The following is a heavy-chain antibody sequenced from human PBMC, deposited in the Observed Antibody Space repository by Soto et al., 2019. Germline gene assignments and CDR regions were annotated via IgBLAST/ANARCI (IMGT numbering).Heavy chain of an antibody. V-gene: IGHV3-33*01. J-gene: IGHJ3*02. CDR3: ARDLSRSGSSWKKDAFNI. Sequence: QVQVVESGGGVVQPGRSLRLSCAASGLTFRTSGMHWVRQAPGEGPEWVAVIWYDGKTKYYADSVKGRFTISRDDSRKTLNLEMNSLRAEDTAVYYWARDLSRSGSSWKKDAFNIWGQGTMVTVSS. CDR2: IWYDGKTK. D-gene: IGHD1-1*01. CDR1: GLTFRTSG.